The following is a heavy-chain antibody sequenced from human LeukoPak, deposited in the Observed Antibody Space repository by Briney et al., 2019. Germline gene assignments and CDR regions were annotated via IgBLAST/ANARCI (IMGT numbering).Heavy chain of an antibody. Sequence: GGSLRLSCAASGFTFSSYWMSWVRQAPGKGLEWVANIKQDGSEKYYVDSVKGRFTISRDNAKNSLYLQMNSLRAEDTAVYYCARDAPTYYYDSSGLYFDYWGQGTLVTVSS. CDR1: GFTFSSYW. CDR3: ARDAPTYYYDSSGLYFDY. V-gene: IGHV3-7*01. CDR2: IKQDGSEK. D-gene: IGHD3-22*01. J-gene: IGHJ4*02.